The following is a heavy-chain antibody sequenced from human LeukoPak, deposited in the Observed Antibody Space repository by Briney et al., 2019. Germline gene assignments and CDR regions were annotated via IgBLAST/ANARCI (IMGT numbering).Heavy chain of an antibody. J-gene: IGHJ6*03. D-gene: IGHD3-10*01. Sequence: SETLSLTCTVSGGSISSSTYYWGWIRQPPGKGLEWIGSIYYSGSTYYNPSLKSRVTISVDTSTNQFSLKLSSVTAADTAVYYCARDGPFYYGSGRPPYYYYYMDVWGKGTTVTVSS. CDR3: ARDGPFYYGSGRPPYYYYYMDV. CDR2: IYYSGST. V-gene: IGHV4-39*02. CDR1: GGSISSSTYY.